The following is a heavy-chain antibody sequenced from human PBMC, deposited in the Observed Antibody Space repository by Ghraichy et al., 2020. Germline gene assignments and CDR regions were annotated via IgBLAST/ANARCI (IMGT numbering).Heavy chain of an antibody. CDR1: GFSLSTSGMC. CDR3: ARTRHYYDSREGPNWFDP. J-gene: IGHJ5*02. Sequence: SGPTLVKPTQTLTLTCTFSGFSLSTSGMCVSWIRQPPGKALEWLARIDWDDDKYYSTSLKTRLTISKDTSKNQVVLTMTNMDPVDTATYYCARTRHYYDSREGPNWFDPWGQGTLVTVSS. D-gene: IGHD3-22*01. V-gene: IGHV2-70*11. CDR2: IDWDDDK.